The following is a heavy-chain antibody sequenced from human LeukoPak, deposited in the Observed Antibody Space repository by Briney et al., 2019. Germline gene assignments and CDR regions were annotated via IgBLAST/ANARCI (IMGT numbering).Heavy chain of an antibody. V-gene: IGHV3-30*02. CDR1: GFTFSSYG. J-gene: IGHJ4*02. Sequence: GGSLRLSCAASGFTFSSYGMHWVRQAPGKGLEWVAFIRYDGSNKYYADSVKGRFTISRDNSKNTLYLQMNSLRAEGTAVYYCARDSGPYSGSYWGEFDYWGQGTLVTVSS. CDR3: ARDSGPYSGSYWGEFDY. D-gene: IGHD1-26*01. CDR2: IRYDGSNK.